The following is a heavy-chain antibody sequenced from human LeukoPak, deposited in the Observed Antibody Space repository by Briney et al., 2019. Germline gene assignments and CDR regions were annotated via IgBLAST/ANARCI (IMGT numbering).Heavy chain of an antibody. CDR3: AKARRDYYDSSGYAFDI. D-gene: IGHD3-22*01. J-gene: IGHJ3*02. Sequence: GGSLRLSCAASGFTFSSYAMSWVRQAPGKGLEWVSAISGSGGSTHYADSVKGRFTISRDNSKNTLYLQMNSLRAEDTAVYYCAKARRDYYDSSGYAFDIWGQGTMVTVSS. V-gene: IGHV3-23*01. CDR1: GFTFSSYA. CDR2: ISGSGGST.